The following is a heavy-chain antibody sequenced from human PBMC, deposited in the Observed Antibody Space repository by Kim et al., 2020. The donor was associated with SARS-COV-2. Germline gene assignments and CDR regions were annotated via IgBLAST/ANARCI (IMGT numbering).Heavy chain of an antibody. D-gene: IGHD3-10*01. CDR3: ARRSGYYYYAMDV. Sequence: YYNPSLMSRVTISVDRSKTHFSLKVTSLTAADTAVYYCARRSGYYYYAMDVWGQGTSVTVSS. V-gene: IGHV4-39*02. J-gene: IGHJ6*01.